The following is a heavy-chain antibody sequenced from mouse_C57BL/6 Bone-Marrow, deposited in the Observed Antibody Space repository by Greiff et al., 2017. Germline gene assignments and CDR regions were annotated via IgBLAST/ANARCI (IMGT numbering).Heavy chain of an antibody. CDR3: ASRGWLLEEFYYAMDY. V-gene: IGHV5-12*01. J-gene: IGHJ4*01. CDR1: GFTFSDYY. Sequence: EVKLVESGGGLVQPGGSLKLSCAASGFTFSDYYMYWVRQTPEKRLEWVAYISNGGGSTYYPDTVKGRFIISRDNAKNTLYLQMSRLKSEDTAMYYCASRGWLLEEFYYAMDYWGQGTSVTVSS. CDR2: ISNGGGST. D-gene: IGHD2-3*01.